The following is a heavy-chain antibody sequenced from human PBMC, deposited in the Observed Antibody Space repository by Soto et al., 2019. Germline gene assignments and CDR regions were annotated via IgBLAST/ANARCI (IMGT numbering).Heavy chain of an antibody. Sequence: QVQLVQSGADVKKPGSSVKVSCKASGDTFSRSTFSWVRQAPGQGLEWMGGIIPVFGATNYAQKFQGRVSITADESTSTSYMELTSLRSEDTAVYYCARLYSSSAERKMDVWGQGTTVTVS. J-gene: IGHJ6*02. V-gene: IGHV1-69*01. D-gene: IGHD6-6*01. CDR3: ARLYSSSAERKMDV. CDR2: IIPVFGAT. CDR1: GDTFSRST.